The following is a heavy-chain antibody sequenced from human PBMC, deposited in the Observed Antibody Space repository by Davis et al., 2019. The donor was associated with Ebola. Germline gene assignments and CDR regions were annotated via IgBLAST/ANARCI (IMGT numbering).Heavy chain of an antibody. CDR1: GFTFSSYA. V-gene: IGHV3-21*04. D-gene: IGHD2-21*02. CDR2: TNDHTRDI. J-gene: IGHJ6*02. CDR3: ARDLADIVVVTAIFMFSDQGTV. Sequence: GGSLRLSCAASGFTFSSYAMSWVRQAPGRGLEWVSTTNDHTRDIHYAASVKGRFTISRDNAKNSLYLQMNSLRAEDTALYYCARDLADIVVVTAIFMFSDQGTVWGQGTTVTVSS.